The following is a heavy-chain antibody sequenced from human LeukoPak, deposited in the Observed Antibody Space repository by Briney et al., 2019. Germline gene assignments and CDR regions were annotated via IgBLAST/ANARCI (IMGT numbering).Heavy chain of an antibody. CDR1: GGSVINTHW. CDR2: VHLDGRT. Sequence: ESSETLSLTCGVCGGSVINTHWWTWLRQPPGKGLEWIGEVHLDGRTNYNPSHKSRLIMSVDLPENHISLKLTPVTAADTAVYYCAREGGFYRPLDYSGQGTLGTVSS. J-gene: IGHJ4*02. V-gene: IGHV4-4*02. D-gene: IGHD3-3*01. CDR3: AREGGFYRPLDY.